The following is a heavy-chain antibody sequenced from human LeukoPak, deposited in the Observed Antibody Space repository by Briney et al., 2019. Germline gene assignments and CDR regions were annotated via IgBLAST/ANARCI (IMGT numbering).Heavy chain of an antibody. V-gene: IGHV3-9*01. Sequence: GGSLRLSCAGSGFTFDDDYAMHWVRQVPRRCLEWVAGINWNSDSINYADSVKGRFTISRDNANNSLYLQMNSLRPEDTAFYYCARNMGFGGLHGHNWFDPWGQGTLVTVSS. J-gene: IGHJ5*02. CDR2: INWNSDSI. CDR3: ARNMGFGGLHGHNWFDP. D-gene: IGHD3-10*01. CDR1: GFTFDDDYA.